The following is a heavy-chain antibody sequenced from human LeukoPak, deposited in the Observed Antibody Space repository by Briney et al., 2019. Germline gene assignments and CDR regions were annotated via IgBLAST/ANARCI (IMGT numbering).Heavy chain of an antibody. J-gene: IGHJ3*02. CDR3: AALLNVITVIRVGAFDI. V-gene: IGHV1-24*01. D-gene: IGHD3-10*01. CDR2: FDPESGET. Sequence: ASVKVSCKVSGHSLTKLSIHWVRQAPGKGLQWMGGFDPESGETMYAQKFQGRVTTTADTSIDTACMELSSLRSDDTAVYFCAALLNVITVIRVGAFDIWGQGTKVTVSS. CDR1: GHSLTKLS.